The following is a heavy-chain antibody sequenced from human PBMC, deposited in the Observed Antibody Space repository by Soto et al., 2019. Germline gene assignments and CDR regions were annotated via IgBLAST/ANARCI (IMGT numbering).Heavy chain of an antibody. D-gene: IGHD2-15*01. Sequence: SETLSLTCTVSGCAISRNYWTWILQTPGKGLEWIGYVYNSGSTNYNPSLKSRVTISEDTSKSQFSLKVNSITAADTAVYYCARYRREAVAGYTLANWGQGILVTVSS. V-gene: IGHV4-59*01. CDR3: ARYRREAVAGYTLAN. CDR2: VYNSGST. CDR1: GCAISRNY. J-gene: IGHJ4*02.